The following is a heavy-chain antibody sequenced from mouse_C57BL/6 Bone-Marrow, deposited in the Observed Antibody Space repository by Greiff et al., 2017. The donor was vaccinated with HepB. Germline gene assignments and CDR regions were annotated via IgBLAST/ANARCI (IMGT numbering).Heavy chain of an antibody. CDR2: IYPGGGYT. J-gene: IGHJ4*01. Sequence: VKLQESGAELVRPGTSVKMSCKASGYTFTNYWIGWAKQRPGHGLEWIGDIYPGGGYTNYNEKFKGKATLTADKSSSTAYMQFSSLTSEDSAIYYCARLRYYYAMDYWGQGTSVTVSS. CDR3: ARLRYYYAMDY. V-gene: IGHV1-63*01. CDR1: GYTFTNYW.